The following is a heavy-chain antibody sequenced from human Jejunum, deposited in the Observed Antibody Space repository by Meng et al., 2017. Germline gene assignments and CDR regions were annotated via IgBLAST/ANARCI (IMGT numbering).Heavy chain of an antibody. J-gene: IGHJ4*01. CDR1: GFSFSNFV. V-gene: IGHV3-23*01. CDR3: AKGVGAANYYFDY. CDR2: ISGSGTT. Sequence: GESLKISCTAFGFSFSNFVMTWVRQAPGKGLEWVSAISGSGTTYYADSVKGRFTISRDTSKNTLDLQIDSLRTEDTAVYYCAKGVGAANYYFDYWGHGTQVTVAS. D-gene: IGHD3-10*01.